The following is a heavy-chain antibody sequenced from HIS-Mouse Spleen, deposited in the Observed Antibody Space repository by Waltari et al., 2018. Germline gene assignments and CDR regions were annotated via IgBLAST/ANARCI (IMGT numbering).Heavy chain of an antibody. CDR3: AREIPYSSSWYDWYFDL. D-gene: IGHD6-13*01. J-gene: IGHJ2*01. CDR1: GGSISSSSYY. V-gene: IGHV4-39*07. CDR2: IYYSGRT. Sequence: QLQLQESGPGLVKPSETLSLTCPVSGGSISSSSYYWGWIRQPPGKGLEWIGRIYYSGRTYSNPSLKSRVTISVDTSKNQFSLKLSSVTAADTAVYYCAREIPYSSSWYDWYFDLWGRGTLVTVSS.